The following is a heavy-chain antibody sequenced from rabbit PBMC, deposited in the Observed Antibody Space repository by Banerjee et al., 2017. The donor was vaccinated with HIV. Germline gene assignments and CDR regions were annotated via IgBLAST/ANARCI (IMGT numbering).Heavy chain of an antibody. Sequence: QSLEESGGDLVKPGASLTLTCTASGFSFSTSYYMCWVRQAPGKGLEWIACIDSGDASTWYASWAKGRFTISKTSSTTVTLQMTSLTAADTATYFCARKSTGSDDYSLNLWGQGTLVTVS. CDR1: GFSFSTSYY. V-gene: IGHV1S40*01. J-gene: IGHJ4*01. D-gene: IGHD8-1*01. CDR2: IDSGDAST. CDR3: ARKSTGSDDYSLNL.